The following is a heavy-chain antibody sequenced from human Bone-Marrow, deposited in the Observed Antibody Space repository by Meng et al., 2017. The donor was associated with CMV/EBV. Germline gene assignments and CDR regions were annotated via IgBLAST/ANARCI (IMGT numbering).Heavy chain of an antibody. CDR2: IYHSGST. CDR3: ARHGVDTDFDY. Sequence: SETLSLTCTVSGYSISSGYYWGWIRQPPGKGLEWIGSIYHSGSTYYNPSLKSRVTISVDTSKNQFSLKLSSVTAADTAVYYCARHGVDTDFDYWGQGTLVTVSS. CDR1: GYSISSGYY. D-gene: IGHD5-18*01. V-gene: IGHV4-38-2*02. J-gene: IGHJ4*02.